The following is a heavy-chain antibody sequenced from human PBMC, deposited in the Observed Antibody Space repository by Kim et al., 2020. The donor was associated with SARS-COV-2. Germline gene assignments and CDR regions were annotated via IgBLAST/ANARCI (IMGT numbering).Heavy chain of an antibody. D-gene: IGHD3-22*01. CDR1: GGTFSSYA. CDR2: IIPIFGTA. Sequence: SVKVSCKASGGTFSSYAISWVRQAPGQGLEWMGGIIPIFGTANYAQKFQGRVTITADESTSTAYMELSSLRSEDTAVYYCARDLVSRYYYDSSGYARRPYYFDYWGQGTLVTVSS. CDR3: ARDLVSRYYYDSSGYARRPYYFDY. V-gene: IGHV1-69*13. J-gene: IGHJ4*02.